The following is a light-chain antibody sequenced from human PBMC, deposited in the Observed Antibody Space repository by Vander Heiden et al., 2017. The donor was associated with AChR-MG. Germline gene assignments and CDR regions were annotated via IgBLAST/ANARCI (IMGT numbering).Light chain of an antibody. J-gene: IGKJ1*01. CDR2: DTS. Sequence: EIVLTQSPGTLSLSPGEKATLSCRASQSVSSNLAWYQQKPGQAPSLLIYDTSNRATCIPARFSGSGSGTDFTLTISSLEPEDFAVYYCQQRSSWPPTFGQGTKVEIK. V-gene: IGKV3-11*01. CDR3: QQRSSWPPT. CDR1: QSVSSN.